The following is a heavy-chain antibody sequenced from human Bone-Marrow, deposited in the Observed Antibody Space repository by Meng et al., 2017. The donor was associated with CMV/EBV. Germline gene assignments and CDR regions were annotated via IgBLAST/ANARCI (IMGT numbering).Heavy chain of an antibody. D-gene: IGHD3-3*01. CDR2: IYHSGST. J-gene: IGHJ6*02. V-gene: IGHV4-38-2*02. Sequence: GSLRLSCTVSGYSISSGYYWGWIRQPPGKGLEWIGSIYHSGSTYYNPSLKSRVTISVDTSKNQFSLKLSSVTAADTAVYYCARDFWSGAGYYYYGMDVWGQGTTVTVSS. CDR1: GYSISSGYY. CDR3: ARDFWSGAGYYYYGMDV.